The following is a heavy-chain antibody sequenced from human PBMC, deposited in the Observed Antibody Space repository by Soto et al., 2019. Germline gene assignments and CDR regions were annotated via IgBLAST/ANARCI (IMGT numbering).Heavy chain of an antibody. CDR1: GFTFSSYG. D-gene: IGHD3-10*01. J-gene: IGHJ4*02. Sequence: GGSLRLSCAASGFTFSSYGMHWVRQAPGKGLEWVAVISYDGSNKYYADSVKGRFTISRDNSKNTLYLQMNSLRAEDTAVYYCAGTYYYHRYMSYWGQGSLVIVSS. V-gene: IGHV3-30*03. CDR2: ISYDGSNK. CDR3: AGTYYYHRYMSY.